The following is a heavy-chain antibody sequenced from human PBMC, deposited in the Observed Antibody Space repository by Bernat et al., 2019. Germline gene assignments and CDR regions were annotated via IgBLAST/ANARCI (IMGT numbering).Heavy chain of an antibody. D-gene: IGHD3-16*01. CDR1: GFTFSSYA. V-gene: IGHV3-23*01. CDR2: ISGSGGST. Sequence: EVQLLESGGGLVQPGGSLRLSCAASGFTFSSYAMSWVRQAPGKGLEWVAAISGSGGSTYYADSVKGRFTISRDNSKNTLYLQMNSLRAEDTAVYYCAKFGGSGLYYYGMDVWGQGTTVTVSS. J-gene: IGHJ6*02. CDR3: AKFGGSGLYYYGMDV.